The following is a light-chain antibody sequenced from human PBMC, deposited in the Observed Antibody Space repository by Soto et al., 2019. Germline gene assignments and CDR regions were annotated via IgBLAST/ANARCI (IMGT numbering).Light chain of an antibody. CDR1: QSISSY. J-gene: IGKJ5*01. CDR2: AAS. Sequence: DIQMTQSPSSLSASVGDRVTITCRASQSISSYLNWYQQKPGKAPKLLIYAASSLQSGVPSRFSGSGSGTDFTLTTSSLQPEDFATYYYQQSYSTPPITSGQGTRLGIK. V-gene: IGKV1-39*01. CDR3: QQSYSTPPIT.